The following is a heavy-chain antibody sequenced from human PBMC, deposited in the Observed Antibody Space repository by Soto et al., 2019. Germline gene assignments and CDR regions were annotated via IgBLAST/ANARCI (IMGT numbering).Heavy chain of an antibody. CDR3: AREGGNGVDY. V-gene: IGHV4-31*03. D-gene: IGHD3-16*01. CDR1: GGSISSGAYY. Sequence: SETLSLTCSVSGGSISSGAYYWSWIRQHPGKGLEWIGYIYYSGDTYYNPSLKSRVIVPVDASKNTFSLKLSFVTAADTAVYYCAREGGNGVDYWGQGTLVTVSS. J-gene: IGHJ4*02. CDR2: IYYSGDT.